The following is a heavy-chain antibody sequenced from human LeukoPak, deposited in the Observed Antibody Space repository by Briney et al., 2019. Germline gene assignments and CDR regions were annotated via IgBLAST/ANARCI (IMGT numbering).Heavy chain of an antibody. CDR2: ISWNSGSI. V-gene: IGHV3-9*01. J-gene: IGHJ6*02. Sequence: GGSLRLSCAASGSTFDDYAMHWVRQAPGKGLEWVSGISWNSGSIGYADSVKGRFTISRDNAKNSLYLQMNSLRAEDTALYYCAKDVGSGSYNYYYGMDVWGQGTTVTVSS. CDR3: AKDVGSGSYNYYYGMDV. D-gene: IGHD3-10*01. CDR1: GSTFDDYA.